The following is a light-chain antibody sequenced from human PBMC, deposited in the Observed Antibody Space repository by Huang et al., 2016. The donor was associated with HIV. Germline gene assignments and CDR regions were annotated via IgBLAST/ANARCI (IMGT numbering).Light chain of an antibody. J-gene: IGKJ1*01. V-gene: IGKV1-39*01. CDR2: AAI. Sequence: DIQMTQSPSSLSASVGDRVTITCRASQGISNNLNWYQQRPVKAPKLLIFAAITLQTGVPSRFSGSESGTEFTLTITNLQPEDFATYYCQQSYRTPRTFGQGTKVEIK. CDR1: QGISNN. CDR3: QQSYRTPRT.